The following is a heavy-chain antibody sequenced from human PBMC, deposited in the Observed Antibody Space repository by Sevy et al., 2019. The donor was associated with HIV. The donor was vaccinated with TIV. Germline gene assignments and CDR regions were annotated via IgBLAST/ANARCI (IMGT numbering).Heavy chain of an antibody. V-gene: IGHV4-59*08. CDR1: GGSINSDH. CDR3: AGPTLTYSSGWSYYDY. CDR2: VYYTGGT. Sequence: SETLSLTCTVSGGSINSDHWNWIRQPPGKGLEWIGYVYYTGGTNYNPSLKNRVTISVDRTKNQFSLKLTSVTAADTARYYCAGPTLTYSSGWSYYDYWGQGTVVTVSS. D-gene: IGHD6-19*01. J-gene: IGHJ4*02.